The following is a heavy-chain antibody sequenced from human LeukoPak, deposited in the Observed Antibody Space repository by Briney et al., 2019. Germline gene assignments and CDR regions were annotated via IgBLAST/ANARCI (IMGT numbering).Heavy chain of an antibody. Sequence: GRSLRLSCAASGFTFSSYGMHWVRQAPGKGLEWVAVIWYDGSNKYYADSVKGRFTISRDNSKNTLYLQMNSLRAEDTAVYYCARESVEGATIRLWDYWGQGTLVTVSS. D-gene: IGHD1-26*01. CDR3: ARESVEGATIRLWDY. V-gene: IGHV3-33*01. CDR2: IWYDGSNK. J-gene: IGHJ4*02. CDR1: GFTFSSYG.